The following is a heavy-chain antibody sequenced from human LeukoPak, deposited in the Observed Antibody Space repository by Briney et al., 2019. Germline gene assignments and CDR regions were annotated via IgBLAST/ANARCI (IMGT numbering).Heavy chain of an antibody. V-gene: IGHV1-24*01. CDR3: QAWNYVRPGVW. J-gene: IGHJ4*02. Sequence: GACVGVSHRFWGHTHSVLSVYGVPGARGRGREGGVDLHHEDGETIYAQKFQGRVTMTEDTSTDTAYMELSSLRSEDTAVYYCQAWNYVRPGVWWGQGTLVTVSS. CDR1: GHTHSVLS. CDR2: LHHEDGET. D-gene: IGHD1-7*01.